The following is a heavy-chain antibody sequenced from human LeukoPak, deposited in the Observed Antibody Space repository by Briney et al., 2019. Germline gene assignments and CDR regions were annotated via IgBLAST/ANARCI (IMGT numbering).Heavy chain of an antibody. V-gene: IGHV3-30*01. J-gene: IGHJ6*03. CDR2: ISYDGSNK. CDR1: GFTFSSYA. D-gene: IGHD1/OR15-1a*01. CDR3: ARDHLGEQESLYYYYYMDV. Sequence: GGSLRLSCAASGFTFSSYAMHWVRQAPGKGLEWVAVISYDGSNKYYADSVKGRFTISRDNSKNTLYPQMNSLRAEDTAVYYCARDHLGEQESLYYYYYMDVWGKGTTVTVSS.